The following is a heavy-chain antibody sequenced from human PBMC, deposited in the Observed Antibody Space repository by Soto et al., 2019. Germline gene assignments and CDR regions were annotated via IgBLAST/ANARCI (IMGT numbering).Heavy chain of an antibody. CDR1: GYTFTTYY. D-gene: IGHD3-22*01. J-gene: IGHJ4*02. V-gene: IGHV1-46*01. CDR3: ARGLIYDSSGYYFDY. CDR2: INPSGGST. Sequence: QVQLVQSGAEVKKPGASVKVSCKASGYTFTTYYMHWLRLAPGQGLEWMGIINPSGGSTRYAQKFQGRVTMTRDTSTSTVYMELSSLKSEDTAVYYCARGLIYDSSGYYFDYWGQGTLVTVSS.